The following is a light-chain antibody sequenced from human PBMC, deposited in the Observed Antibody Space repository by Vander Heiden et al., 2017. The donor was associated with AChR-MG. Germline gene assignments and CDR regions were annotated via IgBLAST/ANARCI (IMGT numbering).Light chain of an antibody. V-gene: IGLV3-21*03. J-gene: IGLJ2*01. CDR2: DDS. CDR1: NIGSKS. Sequence: SYVLTQPPSVSVAPGKTARITCGGNNIGSKSVHWYQQKPGQAPVLVVYDDSDRRSGIPERFSGSNSGNTATLTISRVEAGDEADYYCQVWDSSSDHPDVVFGGGTKLTVL. CDR3: QVWDSSSDHPDVV.